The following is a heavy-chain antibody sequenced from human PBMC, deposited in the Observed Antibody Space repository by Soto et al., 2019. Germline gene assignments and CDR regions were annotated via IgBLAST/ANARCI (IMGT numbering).Heavy chain of an antibody. J-gene: IGHJ4*02. V-gene: IGHV3-15*07. Sequence: EAQLVESGGGLVKPGGSLGLSCAASGFSFSSAWMIWVRQAPGKGLEWVGRIKSKVNGETTDYAAPVKGRFTISRDDSKNTVFLKMTSLETEDKAVYYCTTGVDGYNPFDYWGQGTLVTVSS. CDR3: TTGVDGYNPFDY. CDR1: GFSFSSAW. D-gene: IGHD5-12*01. CDR2: IKSKVNGETT.